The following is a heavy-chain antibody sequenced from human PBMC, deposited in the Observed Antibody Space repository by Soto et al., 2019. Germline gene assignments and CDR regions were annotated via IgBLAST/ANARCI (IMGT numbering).Heavy chain of an antibody. CDR3: ARDPGYCSSTSCGWFDP. D-gene: IGHD2-2*01. Sequence: SETLSLTCTVSGGSISSYYWSWIRQPPGKGLEWIGYIYYSGSTNYNPSLKSRVTISVDTSKNQFSLKLSSVTAADTAVYYCARDPGYCSSTSCGWFDPWGQGTLVTVS. CDR2: IYYSGST. CDR1: GGSISSYY. V-gene: IGHV4-59*01. J-gene: IGHJ5*02.